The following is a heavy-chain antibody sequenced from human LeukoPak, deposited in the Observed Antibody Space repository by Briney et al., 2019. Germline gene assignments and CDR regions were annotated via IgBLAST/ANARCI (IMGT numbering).Heavy chain of an antibody. V-gene: IGHV1-2*02. D-gene: IGHD6-13*01. CDR1: GYTFTAYY. CDR3: ARDVAALRLVDY. CDR2: INPNSGGT. J-gene: IGHJ4*02. Sequence: ASVKVSCKASGYTFTAYYMHWVRQAPGQGPEWMGWINPNSGGTNYAQNFQDRVTMTRDTSISTAYMELSRLTSDDTAIYYCARDVAALRLVDYWGQGTLVTVSS.